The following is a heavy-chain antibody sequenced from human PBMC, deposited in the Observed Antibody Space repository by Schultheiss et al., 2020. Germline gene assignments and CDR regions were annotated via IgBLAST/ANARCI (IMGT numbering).Heavy chain of an antibody. J-gene: IGHJ3*02. V-gene: IGHV4-59*01. CDR1: GGSINIDY. CDR2: IYSSGTT. D-gene: IGHD2-15*01. Sequence: SETLSLTCYVSGGSINIDYWTWIRQPPGKGLEWIGYIYSSGTTRYNPSLKSRVTISIDASKNQFSLTLTSVTAADTAVYYCARDSWVSDAFDIWGQGTMVTVSS. CDR3: ARDSWVSDAFDI.